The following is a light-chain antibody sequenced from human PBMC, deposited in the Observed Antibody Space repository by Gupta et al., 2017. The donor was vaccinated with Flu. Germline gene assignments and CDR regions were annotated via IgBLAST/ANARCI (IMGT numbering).Light chain of an antibody. CDR2: AAS. V-gene: IGKV1-6*01. J-gene: IGKJ1*01. CDR1: QDIRHD. Sequence: GDRVTITCRASQDIRHDVAWYQQKPGKAPKLLIYAASNLQSGVPARFSGSGSGTDFTLTISSLQPEDFATYYCQQDHARLRTFGQGTKVEIK. CDR3: QQDHARLRT.